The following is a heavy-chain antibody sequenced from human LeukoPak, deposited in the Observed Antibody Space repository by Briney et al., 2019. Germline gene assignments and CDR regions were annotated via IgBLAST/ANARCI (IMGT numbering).Heavy chain of an antibody. CDR1: GGTFSSYA. Sequence: ASVKVPCKASGGTFSSYAISWVRQAPGQGLEWMGRIIPILGIANYAQKFQGRVTITADKSTSTAYMELSSLRSEDTAVYYCARGSDYDILTGYYHHYFDYWGQGTLVTVSS. CDR2: IIPILGIA. V-gene: IGHV1-69*04. D-gene: IGHD3-9*01. CDR3: ARGSDYDILTGYYHHYFDY. J-gene: IGHJ4*02.